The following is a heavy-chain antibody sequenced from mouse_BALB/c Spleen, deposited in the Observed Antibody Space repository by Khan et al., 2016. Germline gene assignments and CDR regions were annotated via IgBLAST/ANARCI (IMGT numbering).Heavy chain of an antibody. CDR3: TSSGYYDYGAWFAY. Sequence: QVQLQQSGAELVKPGASVKLSCKASGYTFTSYYMYWVKQRPGQGLEWIGEINPSNGGTNFNEKFKSKATLTVDKSSSTAYMQLSSLTSEDSAVYCCTSSGYYDYGAWFAYWGQGTLVTVSS. CDR2: INPSNGGT. CDR1: GYTFTSYY. V-gene: IGHV1S81*02. J-gene: IGHJ3*01. D-gene: IGHD2-4*01.